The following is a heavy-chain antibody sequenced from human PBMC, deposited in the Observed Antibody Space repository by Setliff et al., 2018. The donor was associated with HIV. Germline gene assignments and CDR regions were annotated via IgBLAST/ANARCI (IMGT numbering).Heavy chain of an antibody. CDR1: GFSFTDVW. D-gene: IGHD1-26*01. V-gene: IGHV3-15*01. CDR3: ARDQRWEFPHYFDY. J-gene: IGHJ4*02. Sequence: PRGVLRLSCAASGFSFTDVWMSWVRQAPGKGLEWVGRLKSKTDGGTTDYAAPVKGRFTISRDDSRNILFLQMNSLRADDTAVYYCARDQRWEFPHYFDYWGQGALVTVSS. CDR2: LKSKTDGGTT.